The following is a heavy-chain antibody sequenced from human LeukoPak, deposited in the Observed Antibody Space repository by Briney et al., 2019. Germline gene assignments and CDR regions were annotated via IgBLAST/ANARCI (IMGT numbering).Heavy chain of an antibody. CDR2: IYYSGST. CDR1: GGSISSYY. J-gene: IGHJ6*03. V-gene: IGHV4-59*01. D-gene: IGHD7-27*01. Sequence: PSETLSLTCTVSGGSISSYYWSWIRQPPGKGLEWIGYIYYSGSTNYNPSLKSRVTISVDTSKNQFSLKLSPVTAADTAVYYCARVWGGIYYYYYMDVWGKGTTVTISS. CDR3: ARVWGGIYYYYYMDV.